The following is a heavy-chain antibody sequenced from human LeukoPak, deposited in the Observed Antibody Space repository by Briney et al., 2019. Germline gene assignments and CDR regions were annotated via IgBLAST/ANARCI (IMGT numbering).Heavy chain of an antibody. V-gene: IGHV1-69*06. CDR3: AREVYDSSGYFDY. J-gene: IGHJ4*02. CDR1: GGTFSSYA. D-gene: IGHD3-22*01. Sequence: GASVKVSCKASGGTFSSYAISWVRQAPGQGLEWMGGIIPIFGTANYAQKFQGRVTITADKSTSTAYMELSSLRSEDTAVYYCAREVYDSSGYFDYWGQGTLVTVPS. CDR2: IIPIFGTA.